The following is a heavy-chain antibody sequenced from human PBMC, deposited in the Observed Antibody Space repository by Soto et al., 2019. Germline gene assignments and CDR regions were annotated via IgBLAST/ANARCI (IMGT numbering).Heavy chain of an antibody. CDR3: AAVLRDFDWLPY. D-gene: IGHD3-9*01. CDR2: IIPIFGTA. Sequence: QVQLVQSGAEVKKPGSSVKVSCKASGGTFSSYAISWVRQAPGQGLEWMRGIIPIFGTAYYAQKFQGRVTITADESTSTDYMELSSLRSGDTAVYYCAAVLRDFDWLPYWGQGTLVTVSS. V-gene: IGHV1-69*01. CDR1: GGTFSSYA. J-gene: IGHJ4*02.